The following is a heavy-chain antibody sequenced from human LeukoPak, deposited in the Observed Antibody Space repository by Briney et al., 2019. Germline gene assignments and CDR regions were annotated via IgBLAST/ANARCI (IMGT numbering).Heavy chain of an antibody. J-gene: IGHJ4*02. D-gene: IGHD1-1*01. CDR2: IYSGGST. Sequence: GGSLRLSCAASGFTVSSNYMSWVRQAPGKGLEWVSVIYSGGSTYYADSVKGRFTISRDNSKNTLYPQMNSLRAEDTAVYYCARAPGYGAAYYFDYWGQGTLVTVSS. CDR1: GFTVSSNY. V-gene: IGHV3-66*01. CDR3: ARAPGYGAAYYFDY.